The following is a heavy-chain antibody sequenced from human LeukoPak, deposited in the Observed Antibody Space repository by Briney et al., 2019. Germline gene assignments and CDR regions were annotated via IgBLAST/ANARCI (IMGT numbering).Heavy chain of an antibody. CDR3: ARPRYCSGGSCYLYYYYYMDV. V-gene: IGHV4-34*01. CDR2: INHSGST. D-gene: IGHD2-15*01. CDR1: GVSFSGYY. J-gene: IGHJ6*03. Sequence: SETLSLTCAVYGVSFSGYYWSWIRQPPGKGLEWIGEINHSGSTNYNPSLKSRVTISVDTSKNQFSLKLSSVTAADTAVYYCARPRYCSGGSCYLYYYYYMDVWGKGTTVTVSS.